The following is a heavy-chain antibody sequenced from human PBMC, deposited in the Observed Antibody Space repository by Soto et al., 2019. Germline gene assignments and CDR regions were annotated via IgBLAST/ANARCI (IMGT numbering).Heavy chain of an antibody. Sequence: GGSLRLSCAASGFTFSSYSMNWVRQAPGKGLEWVSSISSSSSYIYYADSVKGRFTISRDNAKNSLYLQMNSLRAEDTAVYYCARDTVATRDAFDIWGQGTMVTVSS. J-gene: IGHJ3*02. V-gene: IGHV3-21*01. CDR3: ARDTVATRDAFDI. CDR1: GFTFSSYS. D-gene: IGHD5-12*01. CDR2: ISSSSSYI.